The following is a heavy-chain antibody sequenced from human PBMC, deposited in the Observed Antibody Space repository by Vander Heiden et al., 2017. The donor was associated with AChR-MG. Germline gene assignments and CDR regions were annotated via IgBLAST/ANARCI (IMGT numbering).Heavy chain of an antibody. V-gene: IGHV2-5*02. CDR3: AHIQGDNSWPPFDY. Sequence: QITLKESGPTLVRPTQTLTLTCTFSGFSLSTNGVGVGWIRQPPGKALEWLALIYWDDDKNYSPSLKRRLTITKDTSKNQVVLTMTNMDPVDTATYYCAHIQGDNSWPPFDYWGQGILVTVSS. CDR2: IYWDDDK. D-gene: IGHD6-13*01. J-gene: IGHJ4*02. CDR1: GFSLSTNGVG.